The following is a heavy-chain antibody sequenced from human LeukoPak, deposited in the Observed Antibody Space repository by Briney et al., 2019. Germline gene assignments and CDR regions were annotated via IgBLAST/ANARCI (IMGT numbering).Heavy chain of an antibody. CDR2: INHSGST. CDR1: GGSFSGYY. Sequence: PSETLSLTCAVYGGSFSGYYWSWIRQPPGKGLEWIGEINHSGSTNYNPSLKSRVTISVDTSKNQFSLKLSSVTAADTAVYYCARGRAVAGTNPYYYYYYMDVWGKGTTVTISS. D-gene: IGHD6-19*01. CDR3: ARGRAVAGTNPYYYYYYMDV. V-gene: IGHV4-34*01. J-gene: IGHJ6*03.